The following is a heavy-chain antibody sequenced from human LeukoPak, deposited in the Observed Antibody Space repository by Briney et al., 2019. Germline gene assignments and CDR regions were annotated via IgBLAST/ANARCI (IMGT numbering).Heavy chain of an antibody. Sequence: SQTLSLTCAISGHSVSTTTSIWNWIRQSPSRGLEWLGRTYYRSKWNYDYADSVKSRITISPDTSENQFSLQLQFVTPEDSAVYYCARRRHANNGVDVWGQGTTVTVSS. CDR1: GHSVSTTTSI. CDR3: ARRRHANNGVDV. J-gene: IGHJ6*02. V-gene: IGHV6-1*01. CDR2: TYYRSKWNY.